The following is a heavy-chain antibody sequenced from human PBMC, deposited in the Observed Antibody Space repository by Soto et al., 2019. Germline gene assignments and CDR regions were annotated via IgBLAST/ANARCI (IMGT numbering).Heavy chain of an antibody. Sequence: KTSETLSLTCTVSGGSISSYYWSWIRQPPGKGLEWIGYIYYSGSTNYNPSLKSRVTISVDTSKNQFSLKLSSVTAADTAVYYCARGDTIVGATRGAFDIWGQGTMVTVSS. CDR3: ARGDTIVGATRGAFDI. J-gene: IGHJ3*02. V-gene: IGHV4-59*01. D-gene: IGHD1-26*01. CDR2: IYYSGST. CDR1: GGSISSYY.